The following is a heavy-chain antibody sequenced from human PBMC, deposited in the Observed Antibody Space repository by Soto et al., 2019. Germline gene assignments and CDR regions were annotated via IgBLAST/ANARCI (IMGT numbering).Heavy chain of an antibody. D-gene: IGHD6-6*01. CDR3: ARDIEYSSSSQLDP. J-gene: IGHJ5*02. Sequence: GGSLRLSCAASGFTFSSYGMHWVRQAPGKGLEWVAVIWYDGSNKYYADSVKGRFTISRDNSKNTLYLQMNSLRAEDTAVYYCARDIEYSSSSQLDPWGQGTLVTVSS. CDR2: IWYDGSNK. V-gene: IGHV3-33*01. CDR1: GFTFSSYG.